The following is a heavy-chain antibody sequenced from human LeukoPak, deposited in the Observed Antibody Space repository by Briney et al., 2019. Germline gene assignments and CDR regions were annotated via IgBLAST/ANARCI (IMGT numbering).Heavy chain of an antibody. CDR2: IYTSGST. J-gene: IGHJ6*03. CDR3: ARHEYSSSPYYYYYMDV. Sequence: PSETLSLTCTVSGDSINDHYWSWIRQPPGKGLEWIGYIYTSGSTNYNPSLKSRVTISVDTSKNQFSLKLSSVTDADTAVYYCARHEYSSSPYYYYYMDVWGKGTTVTVSS. V-gene: IGHV4-4*09. CDR1: GDSINDHY. D-gene: IGHD6-6*01.